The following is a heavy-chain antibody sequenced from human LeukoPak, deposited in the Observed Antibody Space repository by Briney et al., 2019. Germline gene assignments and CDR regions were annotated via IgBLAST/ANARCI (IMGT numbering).Heavy chain of an antibody. V-gene: IGHV4-59*01. CDR2: IYYSGST. CDR1: GGSISSYY. Sequence: PSETLSLTCTVSGGSISSYYWSWIRQPPGKGLEWIGYIYYSGSTNYNPSLKSRVTISVDTSKNQFFLKLSSVTAADTAVYYCARDLVGADAFDIWGQGTMVTVSS. CDR3: ARDLVGADAFDI. J-gene: IGHJ3*02. D-gene: IGHD1-26*01.